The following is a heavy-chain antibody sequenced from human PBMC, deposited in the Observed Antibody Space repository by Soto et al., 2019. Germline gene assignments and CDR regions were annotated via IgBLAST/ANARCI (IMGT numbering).Heavy chain of an antibody. D-gene: IGHD3-10*01. CDR2: IIPIFGTA. J-gene: IGHJ3*02. CDR3: ARVSPAGPRGTFDI. Sequence: SVKVSCKASGGTFSSYAISWVRQAPGQGLEWMGGIIPIFGTANYAQKFQGRVTITADESTSTAYMELNSLKTEDTAVYYCARVSPAGPRGTFDIWGQGTMVTVSS. CDR1: GGTFSSYA. V-gene: IGHV1-69*13.